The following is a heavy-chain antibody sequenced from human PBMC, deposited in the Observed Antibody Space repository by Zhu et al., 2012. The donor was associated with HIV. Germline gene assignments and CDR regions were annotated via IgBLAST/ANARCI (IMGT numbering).Heavy chain of an antibody. V-gene: IGHV4-39*01. J-gene: IGHJ1*01. D-gene: IGHD3-10*01. CDR1: GGSIRTSSYY. CDR3: ASITLMGRYFQH. CDR2: IYYSGST. Sequence: QVQLQESGPGLVKPSETLSLTCIVSGGSIRTSSYYWGWIRQPPGKGLEWIGSIYYSGSTYYNPSLKSRVTISVDTSKNQFSLKLSSVTAADTAVYYCASITLMGRYFQHWGQGTLVTVSS.